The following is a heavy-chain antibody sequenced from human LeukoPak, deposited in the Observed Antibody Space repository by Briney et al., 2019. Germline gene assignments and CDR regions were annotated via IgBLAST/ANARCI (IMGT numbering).Heavy chain of an antibody. CDR3: ARPGHCPTCYYMDV. D-gene: IGHD2-8*01. Sequence: PSETLSLTCAVSGYSISSGYYWGWIRQPPGKGLEWIGSIYHSGSTYYNPSLKSRVTISVDTSKNQFSLKLSYVTAADTAVYYCARPGHCPTCYYMDVWGKGTTVTVSS. J-gene: IGHJ6*03. CDR2: IYHSGST. V-gene: IGHV4-38-2*01. CDR1: GYSISSGYY.